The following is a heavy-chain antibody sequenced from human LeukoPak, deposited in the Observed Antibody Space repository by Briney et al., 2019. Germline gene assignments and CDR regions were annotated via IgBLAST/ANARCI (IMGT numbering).Heavy chain of an antibody. Sequence: SETLSLTCTVSGGSISSYYWSWIRQPPGKGLEWIGYIYYSGSTNYNPSLKSRVTISVDTSKNQFSLKLSSVTAADTAVYYCARDPAAAGHNWFDPWGQGTLVTVSS. CDR2: IYYSGST. CDR3: ARDPAAAGHNWFDP. J-gene: IGHJ5*02. V-gene: IGHV4-59*01. D-gene: IGHD6-13*01. CDR1: GGSISSYY.